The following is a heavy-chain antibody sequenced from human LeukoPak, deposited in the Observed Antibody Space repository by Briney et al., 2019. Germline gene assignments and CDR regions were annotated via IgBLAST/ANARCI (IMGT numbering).Heavy chain of an antibody. CDR2: MNQDGSEK. CDR1: GFTFSSYW. V-gene: IGHV3-7*03. CDR3: ARDRDSSDY. D-gene: IGHD3-22*01. J-gene: IGHJ4*02. Sequence: GGSLRLSCAASGFTFSSYWMSWVRQAPGKGLEWVANMNQDGSEKYYVDSVKGRFTIPRDNAKNSLYLQMNSLRAEDTAVYYCARDRDSSDYWGQGTLVTVSS.